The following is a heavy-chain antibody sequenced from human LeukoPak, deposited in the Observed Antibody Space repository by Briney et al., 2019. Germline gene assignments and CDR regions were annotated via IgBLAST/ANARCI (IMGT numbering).Heavy chain of an antibody. Sequence: GGSLRLSCAASGFTFSSYAMSWVRQAPGKGLEWVSAISGSGGSTYYADSVKGRFTISRDNSKNTLYLQMNSLGAEDTAVYYCAKGFSPRIMITFGGVMINWGQGTLVTVSS. CDR1: GFTFSSYA. V-gene: IGHV3-23*01. CDR3: AKGFSPRIMITFGGVMIN. CDR2: ISGSGGST. D-gene: IGHD3-16*01. J-gene: IGHJ4*02.